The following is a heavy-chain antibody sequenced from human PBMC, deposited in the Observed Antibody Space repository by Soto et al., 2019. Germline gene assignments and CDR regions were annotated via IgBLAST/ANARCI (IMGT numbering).Heavy chain of an antibody. CDR3: ARGLGYCSSTSCYEGGIYYYYYGMDV. V-gene: IGHV1-69*13. CDR1: GGTFSSYA. D-gene: IGHD2-2*01. CDR2: IIPIFGTA. J-gene: IGHJ6*02. Sequence: ASVKVSCKASGGTFSSYAISWVRQAPGQGLEWMGGIIPIFGTANYAQKFQGRVTITADESTSTAYMELSSLRSEDTAVYYCARGLGYCSSTSCYEGGIYYYYYGMDVWGQGTTVTVSS.